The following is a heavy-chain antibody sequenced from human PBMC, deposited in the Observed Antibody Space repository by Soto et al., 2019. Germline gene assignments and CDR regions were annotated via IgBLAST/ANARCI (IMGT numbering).Heavy chain of an antibody. Sequence: ASVKVSCKASGYTFTGYYMHWVRQAPGQGLEWMGWINPNSGGTNYAQKFQGRVTMTRDTSISTAYMEVTNVKSDDTAIYYCARDGNFVLRGYSFGFDFWGQGTRVTVSS. D-gene: IGHD5-18*01. V-gene: IGHV1-2*02. CDR3: ARDGNFVLRGYSFGFDF. J-gene: IGHJ4*02. CDR1: GYTFTGYY. CDR2: INPNSGGT.